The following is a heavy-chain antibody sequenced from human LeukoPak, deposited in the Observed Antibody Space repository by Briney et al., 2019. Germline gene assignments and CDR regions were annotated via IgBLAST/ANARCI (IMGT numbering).Heavy chain of an antibody. J-gene: IGHJ4*02. D-gene: IGHD2-21*01. CDR3: ARLGGAYGGYYFDY. CDR2: ISYSGST. CDR1: GGSISSSSYH. V-gene: IGHV4-39*01. Sequence: SETLSLTCTVSGGSISSSSYHWGWIRQPPGKGLEWIGSISYSGSTYYNLSLKSRVTISVDTSKNQFSLKLNSLTAADTAVYFCARLGGAYGGYYFDYWGQGTLVTVSS.